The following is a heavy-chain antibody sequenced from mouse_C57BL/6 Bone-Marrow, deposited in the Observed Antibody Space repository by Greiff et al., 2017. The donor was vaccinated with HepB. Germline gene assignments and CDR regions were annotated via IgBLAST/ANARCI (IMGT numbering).Heavy chain of an antibody. Sequence: VQLQQSGGDLVKPGGSLKLSCAASGFTFSSYGMSWVRQTPDKRLEWVATISSGGSYTYYPDSVKGRFTISRDNAKNTLYLQMSSLKSEDTAMYYCARQGNYYGSRGFDYWGQGTTLTVSS. CDR3: ARQGNYYGSRGFDY. J-gene: IGHJ2*01. V-gene: IGHV5-6*01. CDR2: ISSGGSYT. CDR1: GFTFSSYG. D-gene: IGHD1-1*01.